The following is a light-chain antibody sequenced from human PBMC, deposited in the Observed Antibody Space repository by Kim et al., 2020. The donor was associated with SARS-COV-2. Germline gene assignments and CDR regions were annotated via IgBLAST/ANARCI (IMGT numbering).Light chain of an antibody. CDR2: QDA. CDR3: QSWDSSTVV. J-gene: IGLJ3*02. V-gene: IGLV3-1*01. CDR1: KLGNKY. Sequence: SYELTQPPSVSVSPGQTAIITCSGDKLGNKYACWYQQKPGQSPVVVIYQDAKRPSGIPERFSGSNSGNTATLTIRGTQALDEADYYCQSWDSSTVVFGGG.